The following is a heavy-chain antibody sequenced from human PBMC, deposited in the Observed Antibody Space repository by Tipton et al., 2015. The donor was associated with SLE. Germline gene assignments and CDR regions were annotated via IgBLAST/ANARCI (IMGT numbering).Heavy chain of an antibody. CDR2: IYYSGRT. V-gene: IGHV4-39*07. J-gene: IGHJ6*02. CDR3: ARDLGDYYGSGTPNYYYYGMDV. Sequence: LSLTCTVSGGSISINSYYWGWIRQPPGKGLEWIGSIYYSGRTYYNPSLKSRVTISVDTSKNQFSLKLSSVTAADTAVYYCARDLGDYYGSGTPNYYYYGMDVWGQGTTVTVSS. D-gene: IGHD3-10*01. CDR1: GGSISINSYY.